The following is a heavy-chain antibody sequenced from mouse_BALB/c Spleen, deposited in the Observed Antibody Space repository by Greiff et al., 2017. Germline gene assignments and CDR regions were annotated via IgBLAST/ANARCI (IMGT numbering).Heavy chain of an antibody. J-gene: IGHJ4*01. Sequence: QVQLQQSGAELVRPGVSVKISCKGSGYTFTDYAMHWVKQSHAKSLEWIGVISTYYGDASYNQKFKGKATLTADKSSSTAYMQLSSLTSENSAVYFCARSGGNYDAMDYWGQGTSVTVSS. D-gene: IGHD2-1*01. V-gene: IGHV1S137*01. CDR1: GYTFTDYA. CDR2: ISTYYGDA. CDR3: ARSGGNYDAMDY.